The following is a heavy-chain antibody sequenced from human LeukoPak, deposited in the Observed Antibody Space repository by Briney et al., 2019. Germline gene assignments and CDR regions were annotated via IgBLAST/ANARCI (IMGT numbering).Heavy chain of an antibody. CDR3: ARLGGVTASYYYYYMDV. CDR2: INPNSGGT. D-gene: IGHD2-21*02. V-gene: IGHV1-2*02. Sequence: ASVKVSCKASGYTFTGYYMHWVRQAPGQGLEWMGWINPNSGGTNYAQKFQGRVTMTRDTSTSTAYMELSRLRSEDTAVYYCARLGGVTASYYYYYMDVWGKGTTVTISS. CDR1: GYTFTGYY. J-gene: IGHJ6*03.